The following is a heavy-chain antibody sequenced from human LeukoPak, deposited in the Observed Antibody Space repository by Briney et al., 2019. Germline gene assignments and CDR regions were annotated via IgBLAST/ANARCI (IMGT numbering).Heavy chain of an antibody. V-gene: IGHV1-2*02. CDR1: GYTFTGHY. Sequence: ASVKVSCKASGYTFTGHYMHWVRQAPGHGREWMGWIRPNSGDTDYAQRFQGRVTMTRDTSISTAYMERSRLRSDDTAVYYCARAAIAVAGDYHYHYMDVWAKGPRSPSP. CDR2: IRPNSGDT. D-gene: IGHD6-19*01. J-gene: IGHJ6*03. CDR3: ARAAIAVAGDYHYHYMDV.